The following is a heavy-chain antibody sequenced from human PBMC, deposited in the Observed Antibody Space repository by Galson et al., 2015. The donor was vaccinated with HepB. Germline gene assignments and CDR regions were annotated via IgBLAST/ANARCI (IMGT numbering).Heavy chain of an antibody. CDR3: ARDASISLTAEYFQH. D-gene: IGHD1-14*01. CDR1: GYTFSTYS. CDR2: INPYNRDA. V-gene: IGHV1-18*01. Sequence: SVKVSCKASGYTFSTYSITWVRQAPGQGLEWMGWINPYNRDANSARKLQGSVTMTTDTSTSTAYMELMSLRSDDTAVYYCARDASISLTAEYFQHWGQGTLVTVPS. J-gene: IGHJ1*01.